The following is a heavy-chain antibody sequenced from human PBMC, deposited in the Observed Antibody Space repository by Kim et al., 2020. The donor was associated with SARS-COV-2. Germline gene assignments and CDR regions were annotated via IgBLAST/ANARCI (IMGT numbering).Heavy chain of an antibody. D-gene: IGHD3-16*02. CDR2: ISGSGGST. Sequence: GGSLRLSCAASGFTFSSYAMSWVRQAPGKGLEWVSAISGSGGSTYYADSVKGRFTISRDNSKNTLYLQMNSLRAEDTAVYYCAKYTFGGVMVGPAHYWGQDTIVTVSS. J-gene: IGHJ4*02. CDR1: GFTFSSYA. CDR3: AKYTFGGVMVGPAHY. V-gene: IGHV3-23*01.